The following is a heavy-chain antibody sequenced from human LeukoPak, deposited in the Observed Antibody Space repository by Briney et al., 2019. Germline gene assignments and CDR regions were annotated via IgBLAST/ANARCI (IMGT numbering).Heavy chain of an antibody. CDR1: GYTFTSYG. V-gene: IGHV1-18*01. D-gene: IGHD3-22*01. CDR2: ISAYNGNT. J-gene: IGHJ1*01. Sequence: GASVKVSCKASGYTFTSYGISWVRQAPGQGLEWMGWISAYNGNTNYAQKLQGRVTMTTDTSTSTAYMELRSLRSDDTAVYYCARDSSGYYPEYFQHWGQGTLVTVSS. CDR3: ARDSSGYYPEYFQH.